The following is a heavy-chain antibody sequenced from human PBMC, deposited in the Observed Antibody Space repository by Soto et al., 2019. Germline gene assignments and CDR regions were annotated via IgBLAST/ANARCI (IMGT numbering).Heavy chain of an antibody. CDR3: ARGLTPFWSSYRFSYFDS. Sequence: PSETLSLTCTVSGASISSAAYYWSWSRQPPGEDLQWIGFISYSGTTYHSPSLKSRLLLSVDTSKSQFSLELSFVTDADSAVYYCARGLTPFWSSYRFSYFDSWGQGTLGTVST. V-gene: IGHV4-31*03. D-gene: IGHD3-3*01. CDR1: GASISSAAYY. J-gene: IGHJ4*02. CDR2: ISYSGTT.